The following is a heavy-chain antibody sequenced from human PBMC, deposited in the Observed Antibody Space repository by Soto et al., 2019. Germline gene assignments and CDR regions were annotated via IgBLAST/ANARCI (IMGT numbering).Heavy chain of an antibody. CDR2: IYYSGST. J-gene: IGHJ4*02. D-gene: IGHD3-10*01. CDR1: GGPVSSGSYY. V-gene: IGHV4-61*01. Sequence: PSEILSHCCRVFGGPVSSGSYYLSWIRPPPGKGLEWIGYIYYSGSTNYNPSLKSRVTISVDTSKNQFSLKLSSVTAADTAVYYCARVLRGVIISFDYWGQGILVTVSS. CDR3: ARVLRGVIISFDY.